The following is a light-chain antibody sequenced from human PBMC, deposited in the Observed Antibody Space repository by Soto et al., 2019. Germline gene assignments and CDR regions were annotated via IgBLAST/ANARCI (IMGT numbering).Light chain of an antibody. J-gene: IGKJ1*01. CDR3: QQYDSTPPT. CDR2: GAS. Sequence: EIVLTQSPGTLSLSPGERATLSCRASQSVNSNYLAWYQRKPGQAPRLLIYGASNRATDSPYKFNASGSGTDFTLTLTRLEAEDFAVYYCQQYDSTPPTFGQGPKVEVK. V-gene: IGKV3-20*01. CDR1: QSVNSNY.